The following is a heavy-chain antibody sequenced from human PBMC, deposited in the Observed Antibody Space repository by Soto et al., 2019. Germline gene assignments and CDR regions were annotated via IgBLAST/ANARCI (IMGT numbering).Heavy chain of an antibody. J-gene: IGHJ4*01. V-gene: IGHV6-1*01. CDR3: ARGEQYSGRIFHY. Sequence: QVQLQQSGPGLVKPSQTLSLTCAITGDSVSSNSAGWSWVRQSPSRGLAWLGRTYYRSKWYYEYAASVRGRITLNPDTSENLCSLQLNSVTPEDTAVYFCARGEQYSGRIFHYCGQGTVVTVSS. CDR1: GDSVSSNSAG. CDR2: TYYRSKWYY. D-gene: IGHD1-26*01.